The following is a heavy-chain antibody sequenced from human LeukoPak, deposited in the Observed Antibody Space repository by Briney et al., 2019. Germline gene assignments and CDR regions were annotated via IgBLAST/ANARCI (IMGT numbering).Heavy chain of an antibody. CDR2: IKSKTDGGTT. D-gene: IGHD3-10*01. V-gene: IGHV3-15*01. CDR1: GFTFSNAW. Sequence: GGSLRLSCAASGFTFSNAWMSWVRQAPGKGLEWVGRIKSKTDGGTTDYAAPVKGRFTISRDDSKNTLSLQMNSLKTEDTAGYYCTIYYFASGTYFDYWGQGILVIVSS. CDR3: TIYYFASGTYFDY. J-gene: IGHJ4*02.